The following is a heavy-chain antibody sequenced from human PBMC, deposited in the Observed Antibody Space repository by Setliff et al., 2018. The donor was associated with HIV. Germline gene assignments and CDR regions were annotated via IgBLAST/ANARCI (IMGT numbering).Heavy chain of an antibody. Sequence: SETLSLTCSVSGDSISHYYWSWIRQPPGKGLEWIGDIFTSATTNFNYNPSLKSRVTMSIDTSKNQFSLKLRSVTAADTAVYYCARRVVTLSPLFDYWGQGTLVTVSS. V-gene: IGHV4-4*08. CDR3: ARRVVTLSPLFDY. CDR1: GDSISHYY. D-gene: IGHD3-22*01. J-gene: IGHJ4*02. CDR2: IFTSATTNF.